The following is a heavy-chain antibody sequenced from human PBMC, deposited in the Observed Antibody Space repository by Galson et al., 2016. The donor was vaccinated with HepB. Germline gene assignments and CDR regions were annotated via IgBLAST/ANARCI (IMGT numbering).Heavy chain of an antibody. J-gene: IGHJ5*02. CDR2: TYYRSRWYT. CDR1: GDSVSSNSAT. Sequence: CAISGDSVSSNSATWNWIRQSPSRGLEWLGRTYYRSRWYTDYATSVRGRIAITAHSSENHVSLHLNSVTFDDTAVYYCARDPLAVLWGTIGFFDPWGQGTRVTVSS. V-gene: IGHV6-1*01. CDR3: ARDPLAVLWGTIGFFDP. D-gene: IGHD1-7*01.